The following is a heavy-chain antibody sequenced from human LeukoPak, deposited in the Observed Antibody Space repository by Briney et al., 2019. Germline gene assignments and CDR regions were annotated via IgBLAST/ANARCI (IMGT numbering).Heavy chain of an antibody. V-gene: IGHV3-33*01. Sequence: PGGSLRLSCAASGFTFSNYGMHWVRQAPGKGLEWVAVIWYDESNKYYADSVKGRFTISRDNSKNTLYLQMNSLTAEDTAVYYCARDSPVSAGPFDPWGQGTLVTVSS. CDR2: IWYDESNK. CDR3: ARDSPVSAGPFDP. CDR1: GFTFSNYG. D-gene: IGHD4-11*01. J-gene: IGHJ5*02.